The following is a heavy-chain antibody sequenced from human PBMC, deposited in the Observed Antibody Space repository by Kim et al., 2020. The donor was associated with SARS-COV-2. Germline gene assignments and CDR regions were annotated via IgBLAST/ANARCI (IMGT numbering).Heavy chain of an antibody. J-gene: IGHJ4*02. CDR3: GTSALGY. CDR2: GGKT. D-gene: IGHD7-27*01. Sequence: GGKTYCVDSVKGRFTISRDNSKSTLYLQMDSLRADDTAVYYCGTSALGYWGQGTLVTVSS. V-gene: IGHV3-23*01.